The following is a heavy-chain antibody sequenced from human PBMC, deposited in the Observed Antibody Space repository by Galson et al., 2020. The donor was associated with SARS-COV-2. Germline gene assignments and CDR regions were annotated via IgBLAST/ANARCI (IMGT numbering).Heavy chain of an antibody. CDR3: ARKGWKVFYYYYGMDV. D-gene: IGHD1-1*01. V-gene: IGHV4-34*01. Sequence: SETLSLTCAVYGGYLGGNYWSWIRQPPGKGLEWIGEINHSGSTNYNPSLKSRVTISVDTSKNQFSLKVSSVIAADTAVYYCARKGWKVFYYYYGMDVWGQGTTVTVSS. CDR1: GGYLGGNY. CDR2: INHSGST. J-gene: IGHJ6*02.